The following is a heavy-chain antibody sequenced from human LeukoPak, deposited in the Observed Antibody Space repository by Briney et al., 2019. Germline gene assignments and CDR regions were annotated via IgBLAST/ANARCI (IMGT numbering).Heavy chain of an antibody. J-gene: IGHJ4*02. CDR1: GFTFSSYS. D-gene: IGHD3-22*01. CDR2: ISSSSSYI. CDR3: AKHRFESGGYHSTD. V-gene: IGHV3-21*04. Sequence: GGSLRLSCAASGFTFSSYSMNWVRQAPGKGLEWVSSISSSSSYIYYADSVKGRFTISRDNSKNTLYLQMNSLRDEDTAVYYCAKHRFESGGYHSTDWGQGTLVTVSS.